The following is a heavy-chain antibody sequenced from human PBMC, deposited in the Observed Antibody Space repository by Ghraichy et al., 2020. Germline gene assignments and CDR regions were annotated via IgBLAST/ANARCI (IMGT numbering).Heavy chain of an antibody. CDR1: GASISGFY. CDR3: ARVPTMFGVARWGMDI. CDR2: IYYSGTT. V-gene: IGHV4-59*01. D-gene: IGHD3-3*01. Sequence: ESLNISCTVSGASISGFYWSWIRQPPGRGLEWIGHIYYSGTTNYSPSLKSRLTLSVDRSQNLVSLRLSSMTSADTAVYYCARVPTMFGVARWGMDIWGQGTTVTVS. J-gene: IGHJ6*02.